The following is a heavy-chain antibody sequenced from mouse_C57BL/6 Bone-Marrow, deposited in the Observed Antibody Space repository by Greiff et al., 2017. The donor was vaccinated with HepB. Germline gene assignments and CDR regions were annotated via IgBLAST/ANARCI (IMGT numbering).Heavy chain of an antibody. CDR2: IDPSDSYT. J-gene: IGHJ4*01. Sequence: VKLQQPGAELVMPGASVKLSCKASGYTFTSYWMHWVKQRPGQGLEWIGEIDPSDSYTNYNQKFKGKSTLTVDKSSSTAYMQLSSLTSEDSAVYYCARGGKIYLDYWGQGTSVTVSS. V-gene: IGHV1-69*01. CDR3: ARGGKIYLDY. D-gene: IGHD1-1*01. CDR1: GYTFTSYW.